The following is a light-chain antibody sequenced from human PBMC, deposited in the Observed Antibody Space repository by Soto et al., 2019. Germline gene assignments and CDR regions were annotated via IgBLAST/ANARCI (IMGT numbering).Light chain of an antibody. CDR1: QSISSW. CDR3: QQGNSFPIT. V-gene: IGKV1-12*01. CDR2: AAS. Sequence: DIQMTQSPSSVSASVGDRVTITCRASQSISSWLGWYQQKPGKAPKLLIYAASSLQSGVPSRFSGSGDGTDFTLTISSLQPEDFGTYYCQQGNSFPITFGQGTRLDIK. J-gene: IGKJ5*01.